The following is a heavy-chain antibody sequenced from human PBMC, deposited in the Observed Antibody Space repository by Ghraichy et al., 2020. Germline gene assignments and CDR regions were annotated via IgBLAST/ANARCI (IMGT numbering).Heavy chain of an antibody. V-gene: IGHV4-59*08. CDR1: GGSISNYY. J-gene: IGHJ4*02. CDR2: IYDSGST. D-gene: IGHD3-3*01. Sequence: SQTLSLTCTVSGGSISNYYWSWIRQPPGKGLEWIGYIYDSGSTKYNPSLKSRVTISVDTSKNQFSLKLSSVTAADTAVYYCARGLRYLEIDYWGQGTLVIVSS. CDR3: ARGLRYLEIDY.